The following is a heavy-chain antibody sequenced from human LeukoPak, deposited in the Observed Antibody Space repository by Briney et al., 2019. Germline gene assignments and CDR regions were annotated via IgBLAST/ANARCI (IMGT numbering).Heavy chain of an antibody. CDR2: IWYDGSNK. CDR1: GFTFSSYG. CDR3: AKRGGGNYFDY. V-gene: IGHV3-33*06. J-gene: IGHJ4*02. Sequence: GGSLRLSCATSGFTFSSYGMHWVRQAPGKGLEWVAVIWYDGSNKYYGDSVKGRFTISRDNSKNTLYLQMNSLRAEDTAVYYCAKRGGGNYFDYWGQGTLVTVSS. D-gene: IGHD3-10*01.